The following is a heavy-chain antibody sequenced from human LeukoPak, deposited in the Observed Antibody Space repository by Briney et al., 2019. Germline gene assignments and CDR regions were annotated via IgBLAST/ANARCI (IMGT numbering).Heavy chain of an antibody. D-gene: IGHD2-8*01. CDR2: INHTVST. CDR1: GGSLSGYY. J-gene: IGHJ5*02. Sequence: SETLCLTCAVYGGSLSGYYWSWIRQSPGKGLEWIGEINHTVSTNYNPSLKSRVTIAVDTSKNQFSLKLISVTAADTAVYYCARLRYCTHGVCPWGQGTLVTVSS. V-gene: IGHV4-34*01. CDR3: ARLRYCTHGVCP.